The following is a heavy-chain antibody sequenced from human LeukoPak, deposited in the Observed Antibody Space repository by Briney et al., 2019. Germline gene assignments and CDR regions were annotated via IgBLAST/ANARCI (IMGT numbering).Heavy chain of an antibody. CDR3: AKESTYCSGGSCYFDD. Sequence: GRSLRLSCAASGFTFSSFGMHWVRQAPCRGLQWVAVISYDGSNKYYADSVKGRFTISRDNFKNTLYLQVNSLRAEDTAVYSCAKESTYCSGGSCYFDDWGQGTLVTVSS. J-gene: IGHJ4*02. CDR1: GFTFSSFG. V-gene: IGHV3-30*18. D-gene: IGHD2-15*01. CDR2: ISYDGSNK.